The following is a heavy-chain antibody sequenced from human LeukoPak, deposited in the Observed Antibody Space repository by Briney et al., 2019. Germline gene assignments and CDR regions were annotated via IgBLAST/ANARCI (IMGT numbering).Heavy chain of an antibody. CDR3: AREHAFDI. Sequence: SGGSLRLSCAASGFTFRNYAMNWVRQAPGKGLEWISVISGSDGRTYYADSVKGRFSISRDNSKNTLYLQMNSLRAEDTAVYYCAREHAFDIWGQGTMVTVSS. J-gene: IGHJ3*02. V-gene: IGHV3-23*01. CDR1: GFTFRNYA. CDR2: ISGSDGRT.